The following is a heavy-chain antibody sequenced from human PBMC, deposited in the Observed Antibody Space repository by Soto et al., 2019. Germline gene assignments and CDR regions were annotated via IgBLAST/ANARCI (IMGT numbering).Heavy chain of an antibody. V-gene: IGHV1-69*13. CDR1: GGTFSSYA. D-gene: IGHD2-2*01. CDR2: IIPIFGTA. J-gene: IGHJ5*02. Sequence: ASVKVSCKASGGTFSSYAISWVRQAPGQGLEWMGGIIPIFGTANYAQKFQGRVTITADESTSTAYMELSSLRSEDTAVYYCARALGYCSSTSCYYSWFDPWGQGTLVAVSS. CDR3: ARALGYCSSTSCYYSWFDP.